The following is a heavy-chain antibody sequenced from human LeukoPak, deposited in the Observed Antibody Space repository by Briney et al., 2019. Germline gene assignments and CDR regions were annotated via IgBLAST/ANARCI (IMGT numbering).Heavy chain of an antibody. CDR2: IRSKANNYAT. V-gene: IGHV3-73*01. J-gene: IGHJ6*02. Sequence: PGGSLRLSCAASGFTFSGSTMHWVRQASGKGLEWVGRIRSKANNYATAYATSVKGRFTLSRDDSKNTAYLQMNSLKTEDTAVYYCIRGAASGSYYGFDVWGQGATVTVS. CDR1: GFTFSGST. CDR3: IRGAASGSYYGFDV. D-gene: IGHD1-26*01.